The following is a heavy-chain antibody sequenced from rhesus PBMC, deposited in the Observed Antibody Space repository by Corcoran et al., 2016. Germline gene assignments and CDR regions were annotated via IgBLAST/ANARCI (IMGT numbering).Heavy chain of an antibody. CDR1: GFTFSDYS. CDR2: FSKGCGST. CDR3: ARDLRGWGEYQSHY. J-gene: IGHJ4*01. Sequence: EVQLVESGGGLAKPGWSLRLSCAASGFTFSDYSMHLVRQASGKGLDLVSRFSKGCGSTWYADYVKIRFTIYRENAKNTLYLQMNSLRAEDTAVYYCARDLRGWGEYQSHYWGQGVLVTVSS. V-gene: IGHV3-59*01. D-gene: IGHD3-34*01.